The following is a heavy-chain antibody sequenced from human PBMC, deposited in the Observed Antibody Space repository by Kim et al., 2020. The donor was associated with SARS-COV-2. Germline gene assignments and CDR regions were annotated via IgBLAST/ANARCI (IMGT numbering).Heavy chain of an antibody. V-gene: IGHV1-2*02. Sequence: ASVKVSCQASGYSFTDYYMHWVRQAPGQRLEWMGWINPNNGATNYAPRFQGRITLTRDTSLNTAYLELSNLISDDTAVYFCAGYYDFWRWFDPWGQGTLVTVSS. J-gene: IGHJ5*02. CDR1: GYSFTDYY. CDR2: INPNNGAT. CDR3: AGYYDFWRWFDP. D-gene: IGHD3-3*01.